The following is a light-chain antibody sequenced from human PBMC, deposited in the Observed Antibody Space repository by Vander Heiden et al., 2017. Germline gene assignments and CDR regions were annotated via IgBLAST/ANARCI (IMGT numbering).Light chain of an antibody. J-gene: IGLJ1*01. CDR1: SSDVGAYNY. V-gene: IGLV2-14*03. Sequence: QYALTQPASVSGSPGQSITISCTGTSSDVGAYNYVSCYQQHPGKSPKLIIYDVTKRPSGVSNRFSGSKSGNTASLSTSGLQAEDEADYYCSSYTSSNTLVFGTGTKVTVL. CDR3: SSYTSSNTLV. CDR2: DVT.